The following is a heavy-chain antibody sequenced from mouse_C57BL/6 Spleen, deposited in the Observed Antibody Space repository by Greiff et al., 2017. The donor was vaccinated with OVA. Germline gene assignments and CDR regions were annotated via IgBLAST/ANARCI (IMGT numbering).Heavy chain of an antibody. CDR3: APMVTAYYFDY. V-gene: IGHV1-82*01. CDR2: IYPGDGDT. Sequence: QVQLQQSGPELVKPGASVKISCKASGYAFSSSWMNWVKQRPGKGLEWIGRIYPGDGDTNYNGKFKGKATLTADKSSSTAYMQLSSLTSEDSAVYFCAPMVTAYYFDYWGQGTTLTVSS. J-gene: IGHJ2*01. D-gene: IGHD2-2*01. CDR1: GYAFSSSW.